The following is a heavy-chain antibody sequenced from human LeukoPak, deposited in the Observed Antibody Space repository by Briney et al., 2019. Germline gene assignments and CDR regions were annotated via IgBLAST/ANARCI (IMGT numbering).Heavy chain of an antibody. D-gene: IGHD3-3*01. Sequence: SETLSLTCTVSGGSISSGGYYWSWIRQHPGKGLEWIGYIYYSGSTYYNPSLKSRVTISLDTSKNQFSLKLSSVTAADTAVYYCARTIFGALNAFDIWGQGTLVTVSS. CDR3: ARTIFGALNAFDI. CDR2: IYYSGST. J-gene: IGHJ3*02. V-gene: IGHV4-31*03. CDR1: GGSISSGGYY.